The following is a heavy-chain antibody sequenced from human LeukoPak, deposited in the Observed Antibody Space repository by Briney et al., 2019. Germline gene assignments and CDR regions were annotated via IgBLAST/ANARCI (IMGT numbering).Heavy chain of an antibody. V-gene: IGHV1-18*01. D-gene: IGHD7-27*01. CDR3: ARELTGDRRAFDY. CDR2: ISAYNGNT. CDR1: GYTFTSYG. Sequence: GASVKVSCKASGYTFTSYGISWVRQAPGQGLEWMGWISAYNGNTNYAQKFQGRVTMTRDTSISTAYMELSRLRSDDTAVYYCARELTGDRRAFDYWGQGTLVTVSS. J-gene: IGHJ4*02.